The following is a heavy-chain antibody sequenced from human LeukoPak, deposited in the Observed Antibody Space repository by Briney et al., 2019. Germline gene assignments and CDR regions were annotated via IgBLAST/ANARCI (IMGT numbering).Heavy chain of an antibody. D-gene: IGHD1-26*01. J-gene: IGHJ4*02. CDR3: ARSRRWELPGEFDY. CDR1: GFTVSSNY. V-gene: IGHV3-66*01. Sequence: PGGSLRLSCAASGFTVSSNYMSWVRQAPGKGLEWVSVIYSGGSTYYADSVKGRFTISRDNSKNTLYLQMNSLRAEDTAVYYCARSRRWELPGEFDYWGQGTLVTVSS. CDR2: IYSGGST.